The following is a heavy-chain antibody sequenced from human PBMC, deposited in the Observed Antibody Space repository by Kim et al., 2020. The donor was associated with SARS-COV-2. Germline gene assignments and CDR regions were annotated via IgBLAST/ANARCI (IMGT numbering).Heavy chain of an antibody. CDR2: ISSSSSYT. D-gene: IGHD3-16*02. V-gene: IGHV3-11*03. J-gene: IGHJ5*02. CDR3: ARMPEVWGSYRDNWFDP. CDR1: GFTFSDYY. Sequence: GGSLRLSCAASGFTFSDYYMSWIRQAPGKGLEWVSYISSSSSYTNYADSVKGRFTISRDNAKNSLYLQMNSLRAEDTAVYYCARMPEVWGSYRDNWFDPWGQGTLVTVSS.